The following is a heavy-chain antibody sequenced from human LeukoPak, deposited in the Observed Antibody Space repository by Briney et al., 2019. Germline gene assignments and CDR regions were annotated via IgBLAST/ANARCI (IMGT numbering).Heavy chain of an antibody. Sequence: GGSLRLSCAASGFTFSSYNMNWVRQAPGKGLEWVSAINTSGGSTYYADSVKGRFTISRDNSKNTLYLQMNSLRAEDTAIYYCAKASMVRGVWGQGTLVTVSS. CDR2: INTSGGST. CDR1: GFTFSSYN. D-gene: IGHD3-10*01. J-gene: IGHJ4*02. V-gene: IGHV3-23*01. CDR3: AKASMVRGV.